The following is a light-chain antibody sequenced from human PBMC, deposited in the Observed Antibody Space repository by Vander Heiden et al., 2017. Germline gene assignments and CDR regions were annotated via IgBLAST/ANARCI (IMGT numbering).Light chain of an antibody. CDR1: QDISNY. CDR3: QQLNTYQT. J-gene: IGKJ2*01. Sequence: IQLTQSPSSLSASVGDRGTITCRASQDISNYLAWYQQKPGKAPKLLIYAASTLEGGVPSRFSGSGSGTGFTLTISSLQPADFATYYCQQLNTYQTFGQGTKLEIK. CDR2: AAS. V-gene: IGKV1-9*01.